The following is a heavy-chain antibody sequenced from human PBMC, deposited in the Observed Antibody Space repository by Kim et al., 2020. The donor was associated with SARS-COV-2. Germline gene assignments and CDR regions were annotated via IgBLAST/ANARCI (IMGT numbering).Heavy chain of an antibody. Sequence: SETLSLTCAVSGGSISSGGYSWSWIRQPPGKGLEWIGYIYYSGSTYYNPSLKSRVTISVDRSKNQFSLKLSSVTAADTAVYYCARYSSGWANWFDPWGQG. CDR2: IYYSGST. CDR1: GGSISSGGYS. CDR3: ARYSSGWANWFDP. V-gene: IGHV4-30-2*01. D-gene: IGHD6-19*01. J-gene: IGHJ5*02.